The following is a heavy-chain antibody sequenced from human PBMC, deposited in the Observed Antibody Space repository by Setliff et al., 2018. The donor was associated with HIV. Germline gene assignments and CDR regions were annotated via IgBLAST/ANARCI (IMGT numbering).Heavy chain of an antibody. CDR2: ISGNAANT. J-gene: IGHJ4*02. V-gene: IGHV3-23*01. CDR3: AKRDYSSSHDHYPLFDF. CDR1: GFVFSNYA. D-gene: IGHD3-10*01. Sequence: GGSLRLSCAASGFVFSNYAMSWVRQAPGKGLEWVSGISGNAANTYYGDSVKGRFTISRDNSKNTVYLQMNSLRAGDTAVYYCAKRDYSSSHDHYPLFDFWGQGTLVTSPQ.